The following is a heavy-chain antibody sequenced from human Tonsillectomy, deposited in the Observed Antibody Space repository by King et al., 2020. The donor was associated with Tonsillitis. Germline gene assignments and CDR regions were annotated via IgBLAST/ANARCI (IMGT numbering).Heavy chain of an antibody. V-gene: IGHV5-51*01. J-gene: IGHJ4*02. Sequence: QLVQSGAEVKKPGESLKISCKGSGYSFITYLIGWGRQMPGKGLEWKGIIYLGDSDTRYSPPLQGQVTISADKSISPPYLQWSSLKAPDTAMYYCARHETVTTGVDYWGQGTLVTVSS. CDR3: ARHETVTTGVDY. CDR2: IYLGDSDT. CDR1: GYSFITYL. D-gene: IGHD4-17*01.